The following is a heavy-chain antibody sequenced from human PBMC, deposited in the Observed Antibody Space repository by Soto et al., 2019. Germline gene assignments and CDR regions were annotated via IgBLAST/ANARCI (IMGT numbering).Heavy chain of an antibody. CDR2: INPNTGAT. D-gene: IGHD6-6*01. J-gene: IGHJ5*02. CDR1: GYTFTGHY. Sequence: ASVKVSCKASGYTFTGHYIHWVRQAPGQGLEWMGWINPNTGATKYSQKFQGRVTMTRDTSITTAFMDLNRLTYEDTAVFLCARESDLVRPRNWFDPWGQGTLVTVSS. CDR3: ARESDLVRPRNWFDP. V-gene: IGHV1-2*02.